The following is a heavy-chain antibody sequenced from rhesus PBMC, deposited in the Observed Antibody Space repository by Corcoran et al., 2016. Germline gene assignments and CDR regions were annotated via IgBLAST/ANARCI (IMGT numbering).Heavy chain of an antibody. Sequence: QVQLQESGPGVVKPSETLSLTCAVSGFSISSGYDWSWIRQPPGKGLEWIGYIYGSSWSTNYNPSLKNRVTISKDTSKTQFSLRLSSVTAADTAVYYCARSPPAQYYFDYWGQGVLVTVSS. CDR3: ARSPPAQYYFDY. CDR1: GFSISSGYD. CDR2: IYGSSWST. V-gene: IGHV4-76*01. J-gene: IGHJ4*01.